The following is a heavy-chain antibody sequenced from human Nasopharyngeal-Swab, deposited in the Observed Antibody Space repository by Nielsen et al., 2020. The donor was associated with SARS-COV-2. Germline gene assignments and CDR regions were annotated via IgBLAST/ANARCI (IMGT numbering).Heavy chain of an antibody. CDR1: GFTVSSNY. CDR3: ARAGDSSGWFPPYYFDY. D-gene: IGHD6-19*01. Sequence: ESLKISCAASGFTVSSNYMSWVRQAPGQGLEWVSVIYSGGRTYYADSVKCRFTISRDNSKNTLYLQMNSLRAEATAVYYCARAGDSSGWFPPYYFDYWGQGTLVTVSS. CDR2: IYSGGRT. J-gene: IGHJ4*02. V-gene: IGHV3-53*01.